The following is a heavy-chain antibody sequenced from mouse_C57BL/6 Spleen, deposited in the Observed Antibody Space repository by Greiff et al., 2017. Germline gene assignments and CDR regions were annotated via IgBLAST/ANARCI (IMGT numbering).Heavy chain of an antibody. V-gene: IGHV1-52*01. J-gene: IGHJ1*03. Sequence: QVQLQQPGAELVRPGSSVKLSCKASGYTFTSYWMHWVKQRPIQGLEWIGNIDPSDSETNYNQKFKDKATLTVDKSSSTAYLQLSSLTSEDSAVXDWARGGILRRYWYFDVWGTGTTVTVSS. D-gene: IGHD2-4*01. CDR3: ARGGILRRYWYFDV. CDR2: IDPSDSET. CDR1: GYTFTSYW.